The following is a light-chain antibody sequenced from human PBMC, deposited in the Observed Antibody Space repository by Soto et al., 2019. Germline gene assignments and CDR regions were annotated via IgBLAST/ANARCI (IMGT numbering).Light chain of an antibody. CDR1: HDVSRN. V-gene: IGKV1-33*01. Sequence: DIQMTQSPSSLSASEGDRVTITCQSSHDVSRNLNWFQQKPGEAPQLLIYDASNLERGVPSRFSGSGSGTDVTLTISSLQAEDVATYYCQQYNSMLSFGGGTEVEIK. CDR3: QQYNSMLS. J-gene: IGKJ4*01. CDR2: DAS.